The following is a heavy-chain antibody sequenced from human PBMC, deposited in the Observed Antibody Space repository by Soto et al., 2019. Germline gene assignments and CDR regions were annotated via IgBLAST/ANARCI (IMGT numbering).Heavy chain of an antibody. Sequence: ASVKVSCKASGYTFTNYGISWVRQAPGQGLEWMGWISAYNGNTKYAQKLQGRVTMTTDTSTSTAYMELRSLRSDDTAVYYCARGVGSGSYYNQYNWFDPWGQGTLVPSPQ. CDR1: GYTFTNYG. V-gene: IGHV1-18*01. D-gene: IGHD3-10*01. J-gene: IGHJ5*02. CDR2: ISAYNGNT. CDR3: ARGVGSGSYYNQYNWFDP.